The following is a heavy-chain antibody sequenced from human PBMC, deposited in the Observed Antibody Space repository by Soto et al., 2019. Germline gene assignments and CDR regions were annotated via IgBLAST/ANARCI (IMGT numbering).Heavy chain of an antibody. J-gene: IGHJ4*02. V-gene: IGHV4-34*01. CDR1: GGPFSGYC. Sequence: SETLYLTCAVYGGPFSGYCWSWIRQPPGKGLEWIGEINHSGSTNYNPSLKSRVTISVDTSKNQFSLKLSSVTAADTAVYYCARGGVTNARPKVYFYYWGQGTLVTVSS. CDR3: ARGGVTNARPKVYFYY. CDR2: INHSGST. D-gene: IGHD6-6*01.